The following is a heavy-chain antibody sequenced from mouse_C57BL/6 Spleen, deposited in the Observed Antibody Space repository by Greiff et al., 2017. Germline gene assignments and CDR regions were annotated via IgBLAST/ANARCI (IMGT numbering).Heavy chain of an antibody. V-gene: IGHV7-3*01. CDR3: ARDTYYYGRSYWYFDV. D-gene: IGHD1-1*01. CDR2: IRNKANGYTT. Sequence: DVMLVESGGGLVQPGGSLSLSCAASGFTFTDYYMSWVRQPPGKALEWLGFIRNKANGYTTEYSASVKGRFTISSDNSPSILYLQMNALRAEDSATYYCARDTYYYGRSYWYFDVWGTGTPVTVSS. CDR1: GFTFTDYY. J-gene: IGHJ1*03.